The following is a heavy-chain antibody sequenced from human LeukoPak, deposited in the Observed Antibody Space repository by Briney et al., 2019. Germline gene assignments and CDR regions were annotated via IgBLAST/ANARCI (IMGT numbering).Heavy chain of an antibody. Sequence: SVKVSCKASGGTFSSYAISWVRQAPGQGLEWMGRIIPIFGTANYAQKFQGRVTITTDESTSTAYMELSSLRSEDTAVYYCVLVFGVVIPPGPYYYMDVWGKGTTVTVSS. D-gene: IGHD3-3*01. J-gene: IGHJ6*03. V-gene: IGHV1-69*05. CDR3: VLVFGVVIPPGPYYYMDV. CDR2: IIPIFGTA. CDR1: GGTFSSYA.